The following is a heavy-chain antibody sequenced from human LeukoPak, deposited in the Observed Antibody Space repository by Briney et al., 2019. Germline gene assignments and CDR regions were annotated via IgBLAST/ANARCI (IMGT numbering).Heavy chain of an antibody. Sequence: GGPLCRSSAASGFTICNFWMTWVRQAPGIGREWVVNIKQDGSQKYHMGSVKGRFTISRDNAKDSLYLQINSLRAEDTAVYYCAGYSDNYRAWDYWGQGTLVTVSS. CDR2: IKQDGSQK. D-gene: IGHD1-26*01. V-gene: IGHV3-7*04. J-gene: IGHJ4*02. CDR3: AGYSDNYRAWDY. CDR1: GFTICNFW.